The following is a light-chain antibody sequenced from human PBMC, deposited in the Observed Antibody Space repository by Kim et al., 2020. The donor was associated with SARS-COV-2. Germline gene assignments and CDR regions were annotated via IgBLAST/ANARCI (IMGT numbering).Light chain of an antibody. CDR2: YDS. CDR1: NIGSKS. V-gene: IGLV3-21*04. Sequence: SYELTQPPSVSVAPGKTARIICGGNNIGSKSVHXYQQKPGQAPVLVIYYDSDRPSGIPERFSGSNSGNTATLTISMVEARDEADYYCQVWDSISDHYVFG. CDR3: QVWDSISDHYV. J-gene: IGLJ1*01.